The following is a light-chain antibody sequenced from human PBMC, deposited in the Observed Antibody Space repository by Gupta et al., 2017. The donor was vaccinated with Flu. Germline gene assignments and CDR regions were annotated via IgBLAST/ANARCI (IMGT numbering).Light chain of an antibody. Sequence: ITISCTGNSSDVGRYNYVSWYQQHPGKAPKLMIYDVSARPSGVSNRFSGSKSGNTASLTISGLQAEEEADYFCSSYRSSTALWVFGTGTKVTVL. J-gene: IGLJ1*01. CDR2: DVS. V-gene: IGLV2-14*04. CDR3: SSYRSSTALWV. CDR1: SSDVGRYNY.